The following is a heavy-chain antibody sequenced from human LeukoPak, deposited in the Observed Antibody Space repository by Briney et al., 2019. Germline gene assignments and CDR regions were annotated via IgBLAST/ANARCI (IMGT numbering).Heavy chain of an antibody. Sequence: PGGSLRLSCAASGFTFNNYDMHWVRQATGKGLEWVSAIHTAGDTHYSGSVKGRFTISTDNSKNTVYLQMNSLRAEDTALYFCANYIQRPPGMDVWGQGTMVTVSS. CDR3: ANYIQRPPGMDV. J-gene: IGHJ6*02. CDR2: IHTAGDT. D-gene: IGHD3-10*02. CDR1: GFTFNNYD. V-gene: IGHV3-13*04.